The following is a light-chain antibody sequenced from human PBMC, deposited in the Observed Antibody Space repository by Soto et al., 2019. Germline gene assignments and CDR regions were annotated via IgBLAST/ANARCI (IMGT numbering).Light chain of an antibody. Sequence: AIQLTQSPSSLSASVGDSVTITWRASQGVSSSLAWYQQKPGTAPKLLIYDASDLETGVPSRFSGSGSGTDFTLTISSLQPEDFATYYCQQFNNYPLTFGQGTRLEIK. CDR1: QGVSSS. CDR2: DAS. J-gene: IGKJ5*01. V-gene: IGKV1D-13*01. CDR3: QQFNNYPLT.